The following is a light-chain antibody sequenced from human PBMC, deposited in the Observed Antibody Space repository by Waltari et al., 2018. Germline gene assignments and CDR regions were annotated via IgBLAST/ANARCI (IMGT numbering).Light chain of an antibody. CDR2: DVT. CDR3: CSYGGGSTVI. V-gene: IGLV2-23*02. J-gene: IGLJ2*01. Sequence: QSALPQPASVSGSPGQSITISCAGTTRDVGGYNYVSWYQPHPGKAPKLMIYDVTQRPSGVSSRFSGSKSGNTASLTISGLQTDDEGDYYCCSYGGGSTVIFGGGTKLTVL. CDR1: TRDVGGYNY.